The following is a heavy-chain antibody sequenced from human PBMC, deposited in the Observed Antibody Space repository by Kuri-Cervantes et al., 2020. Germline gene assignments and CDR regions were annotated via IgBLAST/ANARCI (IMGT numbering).Heavy chain of an antibody. V-gene: IGHV3-23*01. J-gene: IGHJ4*02. CDR3: AKGASTIFGVVTPFDC. CDR2: ISGSGGST. CDR1: RFTFSDYY. Sequence: GGSLRLSCTASRFTFSDYYMSWVRQAPGKGLEWVSAISGSGGSTYYADSVKGRFTISRDNSKNTLYLQMNSLRAEDTAVYYCAKGASTIFGVVTPFDCWGQGTLVTVSS. D-gene: IGHD3-3*01.